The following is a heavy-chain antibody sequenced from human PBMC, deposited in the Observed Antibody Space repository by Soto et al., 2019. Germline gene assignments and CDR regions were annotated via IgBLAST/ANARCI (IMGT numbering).Heavy chain of an antibody. V-gene: IGHV4-59*11. CDR3: ARVHLTGNCFDP. D-gene: IGHD7-27*01. CDR1: GGSISSHY. Sequence: SETLSLTCTVSGGSISSHYWSWIRQPPGKGLEWIGYIYYSGSTNYNPSLKSRVTISVDTSKNQFSLKLSSVTAADTAVYYCARVHLTGNCFDPSGPGTLVTVSS. CDR2: IYYSGST. J-gene: IGHJ5*02.